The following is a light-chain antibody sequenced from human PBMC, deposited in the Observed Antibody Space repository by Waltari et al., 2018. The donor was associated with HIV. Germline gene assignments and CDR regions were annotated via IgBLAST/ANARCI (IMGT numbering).Light chain of an antibody. Sequence: QSVLTQPPSASGTLGQRVTISCSGSSANVGNTVYWYQQLPGTAPKVLIYRDNQRPSGVPDRFSGSRSGTSASLDVSGLRSEDEANYFCAAWDDILSGWVFGGGTKLTVL. CDR3: AAWDDILSGWV. V-gene: IGLV1-47*01. J-gene: IGLJ3*02. CDR1: SANVGNT. CDR2: RDN.